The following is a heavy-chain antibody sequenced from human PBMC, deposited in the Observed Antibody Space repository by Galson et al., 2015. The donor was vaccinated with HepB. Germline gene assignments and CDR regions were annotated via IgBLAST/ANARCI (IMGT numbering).Heavy chain of an antibody. CDR1: GFTFSSYG. D-gene: IGHD3-10*01. J-gene: IGHJ4*02. CDR2: IWYDGSNK. CDR3: AREAIGSGSGSYREGWYYFDY. V-gene: IGHV3-33*08. Sequence: SLRLSCAASGFTFSSYGMHWVRRAPGKGLEWVAVIWYDGSNKYYADSVKGRFTISRDNSKNTLYLQMNSLRAEDTAVYYCAREAIGSGSGSYREGWYYFDYWGQGTLVTVSS.